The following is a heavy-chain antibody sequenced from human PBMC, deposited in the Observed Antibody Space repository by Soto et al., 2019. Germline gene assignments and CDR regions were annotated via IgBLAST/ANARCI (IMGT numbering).Heavy chain of an antibody. J-gene: IGHJ6*02. Sequence: EVQLVETGGGLIQPGGSLRLSCLASGFSVTTNYIIWVRQPPGKGLEWVSTTFTGGSTHYADSVKGRFSISRANSNNTVYLQMYNLRVEDTAVYYCAKKPPSSIQGWAFGMDVWGQGTTVSVSS. V-gene: IGHV3-53*02. CDR2: TFTGGST. CDR1: GFSVTTNY. D-gene: IGHD1-26*01. CDR3: AKKPPSSIQGWAFGMDV.